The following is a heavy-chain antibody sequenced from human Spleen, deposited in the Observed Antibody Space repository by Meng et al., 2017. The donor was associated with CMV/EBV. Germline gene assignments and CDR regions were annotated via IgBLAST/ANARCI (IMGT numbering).Heavy chain of an antibody. CDR3: VRSGSGSSPYFYHYGMDV. J-gene: IGHJ6*02. Sequence: GESLKISCAASGFTFSDYYMSWIRQAPGKGLEWVSYISSSGSTIYYADSVKGRFTISRDNAKNSLYLQMNSLRAEDTAVYYCVRSGSGSSPYFYHYGMDVWGQGTTVTVSS. CDR1: GFTFSDYY. D-gene: IGHD1-26*01. V-gene: IGHV3-11*01. CDR2: ISSSGSTI.